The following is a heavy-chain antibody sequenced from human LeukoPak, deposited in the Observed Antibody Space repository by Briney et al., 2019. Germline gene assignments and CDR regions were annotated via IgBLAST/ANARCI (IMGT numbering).Heavy chain of an antibody. D-gene: IGHD2-2*01. CDR3: ARDIPYLEVPAARDRLDP. J-gene: IGHJ5*02. CDR1: GYTFTSYG. Sequence: ASVKVSCKASGYTFTSYGISWVRQAPGQGLEWMGWISAYNGNTNYAQKLQGRVTMTTDTSTSTAYMELRSLRSDDTAVYYCARDIPYLEVPAARDRLDPWGQGTLVTVSS. CDR2: ISAYNGNT. V-gene: IGHV1-18*01.